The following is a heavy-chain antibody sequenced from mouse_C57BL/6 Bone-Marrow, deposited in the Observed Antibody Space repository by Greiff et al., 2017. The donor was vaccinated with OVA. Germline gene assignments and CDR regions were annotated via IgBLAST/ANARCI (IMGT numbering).Heavy chain of an antibody. D-gene: IGHD3-1*01. CDR2: IYPGDGDT. J-gene: IGHJ3*01. Sequence: QVQLKQSGPELVKPGASVKISCKASGYAFSSSWMNWVKQRPGKGLEWIGRIYPGDGDTNYNGKFKGKATLTADKSSSTAYMQLSSLTSEDSAVYFCARSQLYWFAYWGQGTLVTVSA. V-gene: IGHV1-82*01. CDR1: GYAFSSSW. CDR3: ARSQLYWFAY.